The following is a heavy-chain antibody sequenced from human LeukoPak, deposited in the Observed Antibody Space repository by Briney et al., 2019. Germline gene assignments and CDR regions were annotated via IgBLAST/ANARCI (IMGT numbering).Heavy chain of an antibody. J-gene: IGHJ4*02. Sequence: ASVKVSCKASGYTFTSYAMNWVRQAPGQGLEWMGWINTNAGNPTYAQGFTGRFVSSLDTSVSTAYLQISSLKAEDTAVYYCARDTSSGWYEGYFDYWGQGTLVTVSS. CDR3: ARDTSSGWYEGYFDY. V-gene: IGHV7-4-1*02. CDR2: INTNAGNP. D-gene: IGHD6-19*01. CDR1: GYTFTSYA.